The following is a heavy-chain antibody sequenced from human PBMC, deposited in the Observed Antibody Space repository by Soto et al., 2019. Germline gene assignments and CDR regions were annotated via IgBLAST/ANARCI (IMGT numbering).Heavy chain of an antibody. CDR3: ARVALGIVVVPAANPDYYYYYGMDV. D-gene: IGHD2-2*03. Sequence: PSETLSLTCTVSGGSISSGDYYWSLIRHPPGKGLEWIRYIYYSGSTSYNPSLKSRVTISVDTSKNQFSLKLSSVTAADTAVYYCARVALGIVVVPAANPDYYYYYGMDVWGQGTTVTVSS. V-gene: IGHV4-30-4*01. CDR2: IYYSGST. CDR1: GGSISSGDYY. J-gene: IGHJ6*02.